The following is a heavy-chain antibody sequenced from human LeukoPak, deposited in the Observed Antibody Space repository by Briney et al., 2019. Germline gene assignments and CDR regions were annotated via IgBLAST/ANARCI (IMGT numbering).Heavy chain of an antibody. CDR1: GYTFTSYY. Sequence: GASVRVSCKASGYTFTSYYMHWVRQAPGQGLEWMGIINPSGGSTSYAQKFQGRVTMTRDTSTSTVYMELSSLRSEDTAMYYCARDPASSWYFDYWGQGTLVTVSS. CDR2: INPSGGST. D-gene: IGHD2-2*01. CDR3: ARDPASSWYFDY. V-gene: IGHV1-46*01. J-gene: IGHJ4*02.